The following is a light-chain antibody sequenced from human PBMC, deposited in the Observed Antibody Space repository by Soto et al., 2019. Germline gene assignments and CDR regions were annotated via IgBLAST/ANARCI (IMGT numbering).Light chain of an antibody. CDR2: GAS. J-gene: IGKJ1*01. CDR3: QQYSTWLWT. V-gene: IGKV3-15*01. Sequence: EIVMTQSPATLSVSPGERATLSCRASQSVSSKLAWYQQKPGQGPRLLIYGASSRATGIPARLSGSGSGTEIPLTISSLQYEDFAVYYCQQYSTWLWTFGQGTKVEIK. CDR1: QSVSSK.